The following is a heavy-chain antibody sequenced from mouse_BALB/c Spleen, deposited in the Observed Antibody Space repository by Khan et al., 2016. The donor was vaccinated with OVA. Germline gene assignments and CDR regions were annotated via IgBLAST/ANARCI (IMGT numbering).Heavy chain of an antibody. Sequence: VELVESGPELVKPGASVKMSCKASGYTFTYYVITWVKQRTGQGLEWIGEIYPGSDNAYYNERFKGKATLTADKSYNTTYMQLSSLTSEDSAVYFCTRGDGYYVYFNYWGQGTTLTVSS. CDR2: IYPGSDNA. D-gene: IGHD2-3*01. CDR3: TRGDGYYVYFNY. CDR1: GYTFTYYV. V-gene: IGHV1-81*01. J-gene: IGHJ2*01.